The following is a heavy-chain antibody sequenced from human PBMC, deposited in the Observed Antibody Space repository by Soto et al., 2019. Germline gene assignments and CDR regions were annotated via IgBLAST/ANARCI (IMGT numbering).Heavy chain of an antibody. CDR2: ISGSGGST. CDR1: GFTFSSYA. CDR3: AKFLDGYDYFES. Sequence: EVQLLESGGGLVQPGGSLRLACAASGFTFSSYAMSWVRQAPGKGLEWVSAISGSGGSTYYADSVKGRFTISRDNSKNTLYLQMNSLRAEDTAVYYCAKFLDGYDYFESWGQGTLVTVSS. V-gene: IGHV3-23*01. D-gene: IGHD5-18*01. J-gene: IGHJ4*02.